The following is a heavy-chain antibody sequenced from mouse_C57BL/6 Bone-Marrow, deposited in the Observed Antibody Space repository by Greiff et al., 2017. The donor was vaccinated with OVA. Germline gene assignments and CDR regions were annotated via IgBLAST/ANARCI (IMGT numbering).Heavy chain of an antibody. CDR3: ARFGYYLDY. J-gene: IGHJ4*01. CDR2: LHPYNGAT. CDR1: GYSFTGYF. D-gene: IGHD2-3*01. Sequence: VQLQQSGPELVKPGDSVKISCKASGYSFTGYFMNWVMQSHGTRLAWIGRLHPYNGATFYNQKFKGKATLTVDKSSSTAHMELRSLTSEDSAVYDCARFGYYLDYWGKGTSVTVSA. V-gene: IGHV1-20*01.